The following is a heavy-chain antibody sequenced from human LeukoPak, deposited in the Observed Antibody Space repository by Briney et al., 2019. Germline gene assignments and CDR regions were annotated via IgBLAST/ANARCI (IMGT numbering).Heavy chain of an antibody. J-gene: IGHJ4*02. D-gene: IGHD2-21*01. CDR2: ICHSGST. CDR1: GYSISSGYY. Sequence: SETLSLTCTVSGYSISSGYYWGWIRQPPGKGLEWIGSICHSGSTYYNPSLKSRVTISVDTSKNQFSLKLSSVTAADTAVYYCARVWGLINWGQGTLVTVSS. V-gene: IGHV4-38-2*02. CDR3: ARVWGLIN.